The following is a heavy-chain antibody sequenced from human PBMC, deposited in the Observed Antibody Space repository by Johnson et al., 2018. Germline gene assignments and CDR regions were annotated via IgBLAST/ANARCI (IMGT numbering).Heavy chain of an antibody. CDR1: GFTFSSYG. J-gene: IGHJ3*02. CDR2: ISYDGSNK. D-gene: IGHD1-26*01. Sequence: QVRLVEAGGGVVQPGRSLRLSCAASGFTFSSYGMHWVRPAPGKGLEWVAVISYDGSNKYFADSVKGRFTISRDNSKNTLYLQMNSLRAEDTAVYYCAKETGGGRDAFDIWGQGTMVTVSS. V-gene: IGHV3-30*18. CDR3: AKETGGGRDAFDI.